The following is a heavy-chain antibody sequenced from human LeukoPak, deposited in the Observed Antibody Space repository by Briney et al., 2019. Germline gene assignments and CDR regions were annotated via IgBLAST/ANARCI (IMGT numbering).Heavy chain of an antibody. Sequence: SETLSLTCTVSGGSISSSSYYWGRIRQPPGKGLEWIRSIYYSGSTYYNPSLKSRVTISVDTSKNQFSLKLSSVTAADTAVYYCARGVIVVVVAATHFDYWGQGTLVTVSS. D-gene: IGHD2-15*01. CDR2: IYYSGST. V-gene: IGHV4-39*07. CDR1: GGSISSSSYY. J-gene: IGHJ4*02. CDR3: ARGVIVVVVAATHFDY.